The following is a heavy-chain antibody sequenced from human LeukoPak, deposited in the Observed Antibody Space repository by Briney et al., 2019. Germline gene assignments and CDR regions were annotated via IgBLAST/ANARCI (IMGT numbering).Heavy chain of an antibody. CDR1: GFTFSSYS. CDR2: ISSSSSYI. J-gene: IGHJ6*02. V-gene: IGHV3-21*01. D-gene: IGHD3-10*01. CDR3: ARVLWFGESQRPLYYYYYGMDV. Sequence: PGGSLRLSCAASGFTFSSYSMNWVRQAPGKGLEWVSSISSSSSYIYYADSVKGRFTISRDNAKNSLYLQMNSLRAEDTAVYYCARVLWFGESQRPLYYYYYGMDVWGQGTTVPVSS.